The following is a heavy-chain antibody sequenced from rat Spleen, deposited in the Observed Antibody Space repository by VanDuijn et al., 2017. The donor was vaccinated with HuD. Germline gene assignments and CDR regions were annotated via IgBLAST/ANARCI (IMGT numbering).Heavy chain of an antibody. V-gene: IGHV2-1*01. CDR3: TSPFRWFAY. J-gene: IGHJ3*01. CDR1: GFSLISNS. CDR2: IQNRGST. Sequence: QVQLKESGPGLVQPSQTLSLICTVSGFSLISNSVHWVRQPPGKGLEWMGRIQNRGSTDYNSGLKFRLSISRDTSQNRVFLKMNDLQTEDTAIYFCTSPFRWFAYWGQGTLVTVSS.